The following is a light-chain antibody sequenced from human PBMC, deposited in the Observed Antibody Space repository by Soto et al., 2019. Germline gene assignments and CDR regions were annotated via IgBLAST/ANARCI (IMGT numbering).Light chain of an antibody. CDR2: ATS. V-gene: IGKV1-27*01. CDR1: QGIAPS. J-gene: IGKJ4*01. Sequence: DVQMTQSPSSLSAFVGDRVTITCRASQGIAPSLAWFQQKPGKVHKLLIYATSNLQSGVPSRFSGSGSGKDFTLAMNSLQPEDVGTYYCQKYNSAPLTFGGGTKVEIK. CDR3: QKYNSAPLT.